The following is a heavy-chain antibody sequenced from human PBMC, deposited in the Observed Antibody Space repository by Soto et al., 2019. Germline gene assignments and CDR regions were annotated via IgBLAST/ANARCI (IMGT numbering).Heavy chain of an antibody. CDR3: AKVRAVTKLFYYYGMDV. J-gene: IGHJ6*02. CDR2: ISGSGGST. CDR1: GFTFRSYA. V-gene: IGHV3-23*01. D-gene: IGHD4-17*01. Sequence: GGSLRLSCAASGFTFRSYAMSWVRQAPGKXLEWVSAISGSGGSTYYADSVKGRFTISRDNSKNTLYLQMNSLRAEDTAVYYCAKVRAVTKLFYYYGMDVWGQGTTVTVSS.